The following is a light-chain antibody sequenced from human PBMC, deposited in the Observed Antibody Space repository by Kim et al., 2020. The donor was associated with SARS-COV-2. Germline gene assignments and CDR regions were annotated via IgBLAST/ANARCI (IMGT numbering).Light chain of an antibody. CDR2: EVT. CDR3: CSYARTSCV. Sequence: PGQSVTNACTGSSSDIGAYENVSWYQQHPAKAPKLLISEVTKRSSGVPDRFSGSKSGNTASLTVSGLQVEDEADYYCCSYARTSCVFGTGTKVTVL. V-gene: IGLV2-8*01. J-gene: IGLJ1*01. CDR1: SSDIGAYEN.